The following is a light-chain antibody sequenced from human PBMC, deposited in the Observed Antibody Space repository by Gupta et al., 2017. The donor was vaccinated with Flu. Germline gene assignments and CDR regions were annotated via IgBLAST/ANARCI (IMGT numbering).Light chain of an antibody. CDR3: AAWDDSLTALSADGSLTGLWV. V-gene: IGLV1-44*01. Sequence: WYQHLPGTAPRLLIYNENQRPSGVPDRFSGSKSGTSASLAIGGLQSEDEADYYCAAWDDSLTALSADGSLTGLWVFGGGTKLSVL. J-gene: IGLJ3*02. CDR2: NEN.